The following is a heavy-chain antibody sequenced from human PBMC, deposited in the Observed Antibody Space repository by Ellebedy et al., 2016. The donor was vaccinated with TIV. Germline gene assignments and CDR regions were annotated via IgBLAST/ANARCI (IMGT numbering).Heavy chain of an antibody. D-gene: IGHD3-10*01. CDR1: GYSFTGYY. Sequence: ASVKVSCKASGYSFTGYYMHWVRQAPGQGLEWMGWINPTSGNTKYEQKFQGRVTMTRDTSISTAYMELSRLTSDDTAVYYCARDPGYGSGSYPIHDAFGIWGQGTMVTVSS. CDR3: ARDPGYGSGSYPIHDAFGI. V-gene: IGHV1-2*02. CDR2: INPTSGNT. J-gene: IGHJ3*02.